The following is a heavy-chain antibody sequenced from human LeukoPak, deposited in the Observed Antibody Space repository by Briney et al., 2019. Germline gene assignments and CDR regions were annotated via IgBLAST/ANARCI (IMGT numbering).Heavy chain of an antibody. CDR3: ARDAAGRGISFDY. CDR2: INQDGSGK. D-gene: IGHD3-3*02. J-gene: IGHJ4*02. V-gene: IGHV3-7*01. Sequence: PGGSLRLSCAASGFIFSNYWMSWVRQAPGKGLEWVANINQDGSGKYYVDSVKGRFTISRDNAKNSLYLQMNSLRAEDTAVYYCARDAAGRGISFDYWGQGTLVTVSS. CDR1: GFIFSNYW.